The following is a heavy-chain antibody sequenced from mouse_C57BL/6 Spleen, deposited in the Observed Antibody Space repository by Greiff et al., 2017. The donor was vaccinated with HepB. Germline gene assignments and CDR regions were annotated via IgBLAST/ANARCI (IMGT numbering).Heavy chain of an antibody. V-gene: IGHV1-61*01. CDR1: GYTFTSYW. D-gene: IGHD1-1*01. CDR2: IYPSDSET. Sequence: QVQLQQPGAELVRPGSSVKLSCKASGYTFTSYWMHWVKQRPGQGLEWIGNIYPSDSETHYNQKFKDKATLTVDKSASTAYMQLSSLTSEDSAVYYGASDDYYGSSLGYFDVWGTGTTVTVSS. CDR3: ASDDYYGSSLGYFDV. J-gene: IGHJ1*03.